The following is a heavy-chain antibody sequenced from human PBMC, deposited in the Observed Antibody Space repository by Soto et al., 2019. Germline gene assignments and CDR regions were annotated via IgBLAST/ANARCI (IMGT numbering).Heavy chain of an antibody. CDR2: IYYSGST. CDR1: GGSISSGGYY. CDR3: AENDFWSGYYSR. J-gene: IGHJ4*02. V-gene: IGHV4-31*03. D-gene: IGHD3-3*01. Sequence: PSETLSLTCTVSGGSISSGGYYWSWIRQHPGKGLEWIGYIYYSGSTYYNPSLKSRVTISVDTSKNQFSLELSSVTAADTAVYYCAENDFWSGYYSRWGQGTLVTVSS.